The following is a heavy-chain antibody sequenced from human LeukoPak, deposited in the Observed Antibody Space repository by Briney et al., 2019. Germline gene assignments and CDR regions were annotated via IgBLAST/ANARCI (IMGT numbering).Heavy chain of an antibody. Sequence: SETLSLTCAVYGGSFSGYYWSWIRQPPGKGLEWIGYIYYSGSTNYNPSLKSRVTISVDTSKNQFSLKLSSVTAADTAVYYCARHVLAARRYFDYWGQGTLVTVSS. V-gene: IGHV4-59*08. D-gene: IGHD6-6*01. CDR1: GGSFSGYY. CDR3: ARHVLAARRYFDY. CDR2: IYYSGST. J-gene: IGHJ4*02.